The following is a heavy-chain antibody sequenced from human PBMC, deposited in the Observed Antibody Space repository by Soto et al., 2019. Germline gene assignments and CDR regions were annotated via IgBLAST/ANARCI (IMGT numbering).Heavy chain of an antibody. D-gene: IGHD6-19*01. CDR1: GFTFSSYG. Sequence: QVQLVESGGGVVQPGRSLRLSCAASGFTFSSYGMHWVRQAPGKGLEWVAVISYDGSNKYYADSVKGRFTISRDNSKNTLYLQMNSLRAEDTAVYYCAKDQYSSGWYFDLRGQGTLVTVSS. CDR3: AKDQYSSGWYFDL. CDR2: ISYDGSNK. J-gene: IGHJ4*02. V-gene: IGHV3-30*18.